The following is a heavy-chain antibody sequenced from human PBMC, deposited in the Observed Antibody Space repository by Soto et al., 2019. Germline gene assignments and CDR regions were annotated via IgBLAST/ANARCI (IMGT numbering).Heavy chain of an antibody. CDR1: GFTFSSYG. D-gene: IGHD1-26*01. Sequence: QVQLVESGGGVVQPGRSLRLSCAASGFTFSSYGMHWVRQAPGKGLEWVAVISYDGSNKYYADSVKGRFTSSRDNSKNTLYLQMNSLRAEDTAVYYCAKNIVGATGFDYWGQGTLVTVSS. J-gene: IGHJ4*02. CDR3: AKNIVGATGFDY. V-gene: IGHV3-30*18. CDR2: ISYDGSNK.